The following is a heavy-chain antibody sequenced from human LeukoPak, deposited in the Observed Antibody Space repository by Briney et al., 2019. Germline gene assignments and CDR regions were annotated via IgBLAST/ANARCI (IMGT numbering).Heavy chain of an antibody. CDR2: IIPIFGTA. CDR3: ARAQWLEYYFDY. J-gene: IGHJ4*02. CDR1: GGTFSSYA. V-gene: IGHV1-69*05. D-gene: IGHD6-19*01. Sequence: AASVKVSCXASGGTFSSYAISWVRRAPGQGLEWMGGIIPIFGTANYAQKFQGRVTITTDESTSTAYMELSSLRSEDTAVYYCARAQWLEYYFDYWGQGTLVTVSS.